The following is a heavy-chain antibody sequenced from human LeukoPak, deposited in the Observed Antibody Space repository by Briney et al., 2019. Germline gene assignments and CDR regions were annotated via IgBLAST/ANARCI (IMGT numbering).Heavy chain of an antibody. D-gene: IGHD4-17*01. CDR3: VREDGDYPYYFDY. CDR2: IWYDGSNK. CDR1: GFTFSSYG. J-gene: IGHJ4*02. V-gene: IGHV3-33*01. Sequence: GRSLRLSCAASGFTFSSYGMHWVRQAPGKGLEWVAVIWYDGSNKYYADSVKGRFTISRDNSKNTLYLQMNSLRAEDTAVYYCVREDGDYPYYFDYWGQGTLVTVSS.